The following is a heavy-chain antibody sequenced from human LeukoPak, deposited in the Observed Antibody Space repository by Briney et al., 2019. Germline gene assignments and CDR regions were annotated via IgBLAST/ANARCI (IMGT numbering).Heavy chain of an antibody. CDR2: MNPNSGNT. CDR1: GYTFTSYG. J-gene: IGHJ4*02. V-gene: IGHV1-8*02. D-gene: IGHD6-19*01. Sequence: ASVKVSCKASGYTFTSYGISWVRQAPGQGLEWMGWMNPNSGNTGYAQKFQGRVTMTRNTSISTAYMELRSLRSDDTAVYYCARDPRIAVAGMIKYYFDYWGQGTLVTVSS. CDR3: ARDPRIAVAGMIKYYFDY.